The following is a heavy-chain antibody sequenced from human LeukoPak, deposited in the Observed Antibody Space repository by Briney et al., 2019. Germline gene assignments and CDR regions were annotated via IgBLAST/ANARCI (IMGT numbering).Heavy chain of an antibody. CDR2: IKEDGSQI. V-gene: IGHV3-7*01. D-gene: IGHD6-19*01. J-gene: IGHJ4*02. Sequence: HTGGSLRLSCVGSGFTVSKYWMNWVRQAPGKGLEWVANIKEDGSQIYYVDSVRGRFTISRDNAKNSVYLQMNSLRAEDTAVYYCAGSSGWLFDYWGQGSLVAVSS. CDR1: GFTVSKYW. CDR3: AGSSGWLFDY.